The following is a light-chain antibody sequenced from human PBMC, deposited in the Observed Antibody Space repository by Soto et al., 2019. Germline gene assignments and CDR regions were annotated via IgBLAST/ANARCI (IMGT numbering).Light chain of an antibody. V-gene: IGKV1-5*03. CDR2: KAS. CDR1: QTISSW. J-gene: IGKJ1*01. CDR3: QQYNSYST. Sequence: QMTQSPSTLSASVGDRVTITCRASQTISSWLAWYQQKPGKAPKLLIYKASSLESGVPSRFSGSGSGTEFTLTISSLQPDDFATYYCQQYNSYSTFGQGTKVEIK.